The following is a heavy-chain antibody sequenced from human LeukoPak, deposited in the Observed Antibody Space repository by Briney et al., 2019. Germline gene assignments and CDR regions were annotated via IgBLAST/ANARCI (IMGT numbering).Heavy chain of an antibody. CDR1: GYTFTDYY. D-gene: IGHD1/OR15-1a*01. Sequence: ASVKVSCKASGYTFTDYYMHWVRQAPGQGLEWVGWINPTSGGTNNAQKFQDRVTMTRDTSNNTSYMELSRLRSDDTAVYYCAREFRTTTWSYDAFDLWGQGTMVTVSS. J-gene: IGHJ3*01. V-gene: IGHV1-2*02. CDR3: AREFRTTTWSYDAFDL. CDR2: INPTSGGT.